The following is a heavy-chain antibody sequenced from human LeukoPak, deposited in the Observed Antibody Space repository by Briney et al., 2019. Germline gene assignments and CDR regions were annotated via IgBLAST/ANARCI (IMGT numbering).Heavy chain of an antibody. V-gene: IGHV4-34*01. J-gene: IGHJ4*02. D-gene: IGHD5-12*01. Sequence: PSETLSLTCAVYGGSFSGYYWSWIRQPPGKGLEWIGEINHSGSTNYNPSLKSRVTISVDTSKNQFSLKLGSVTAADTAVYYCARKKWLRWNYWGQGTLVTVSS. CDR2: INHSGST. CDR3: ARKKWLRWNY. CDR1: GGSFSGYY.